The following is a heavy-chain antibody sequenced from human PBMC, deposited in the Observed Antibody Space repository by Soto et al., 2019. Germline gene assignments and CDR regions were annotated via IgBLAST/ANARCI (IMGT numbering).Heavy chain of an antibody. J-gene: IGHJ6*02. Sequence: PGGSLRLSCAASGFTFSSYWMSWVRQAPGKGLEWVANIKQDGSEKYYVDSVKGRFTISRDNAKNSLYLQMNSLRAEDTAVYYCAREVVAFFYYGMDVWGQGTTVTVSS. D-gene: IGHD6-6*01. CDR3: AREVVAFFYYGMDV. V-gene: IGHV3-7*03. CDR1: GFTFSSYW. CDR2: IKQDGSEK.